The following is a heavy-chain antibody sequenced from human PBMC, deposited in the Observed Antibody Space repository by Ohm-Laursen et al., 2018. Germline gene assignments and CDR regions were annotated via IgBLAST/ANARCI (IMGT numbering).Heavy chain of an antibody. CDR3: ARAETYYYDSSGYYRFDY. J-gene: IGHJ4*02. CDR1: GFTFSSYS. V-gene: IGHV3-21*01. CDR2: ISSSSSYI. Sequence: SLRLSCAASGFTFSSYSMNWVRQAPGKGLEWVSSISSSSSYIYYADSVKGRFTISRDNAKNSLYLQMNSLRAEDTAVYYCARAETYYYDSSGYYRFDYWGQGTLVTVSS. D-gene: IGHD3-22*01.